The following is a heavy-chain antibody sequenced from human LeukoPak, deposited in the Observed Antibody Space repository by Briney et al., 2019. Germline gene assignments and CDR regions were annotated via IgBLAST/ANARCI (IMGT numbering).Heavy chain of an antibody. CDR1: GDSVSGKSVA. CDR3: ARGQRNAFDY. J-gene: IGHJ4*02. Sequence: SQTLSLTCAISGDSVSGKSVAWNWIRQSPSRGLEWLGRTYYNSKWYNDYAISVKSRININPDTSRNQFSLQLNSETPEDTAVYYCARGQRNAFDYWGQGTLVTVSS. CDR2: TYYNSKWYN. V-gene: IGHV6-1*01.